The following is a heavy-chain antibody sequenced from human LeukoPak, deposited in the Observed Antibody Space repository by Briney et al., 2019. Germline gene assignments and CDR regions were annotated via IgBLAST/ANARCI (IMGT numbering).Heavy chain of an antibody. CDR2: IYYSGST. Sequence: SETLSLTCTVSGGSISSYYWSWLRQPPGKGLEWIGYIYYSGSTNYNPSLKSRVTISVDTSKNQFSLKLSSVTAADTAVYYCARRSSGYAHAFDIWGQGTMVTVSS. D-gene: IGHD3-22*01. J-gene: IGHJ3*02. V-gene: IGHV4-59*01. CDR1: GGSISSYY. CDR3: ARRSSGYAHAFDI.